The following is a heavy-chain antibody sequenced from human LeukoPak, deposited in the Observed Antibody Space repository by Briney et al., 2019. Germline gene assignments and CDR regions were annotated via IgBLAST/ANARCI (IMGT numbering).Heavy chain of an antibody. Sequence: GGSLRLSCAGSGFAFSNYAMYWVRQAPGKGLENVAGIGSNGDSTYYANSVKGRFTISRDNSKNTLFLQMGSLRAEDMAVYYCARGNVVGATRPFDYWGQGTLVTVSS. CDR1: GFAFSNYA. V-gene: IGHV3-64*01. CDR2: IGSNGDST. J-gene: IGHJ4*02. CDR3: ARGNVVGATRPFDY. D-gene: IGHD1-26*01.